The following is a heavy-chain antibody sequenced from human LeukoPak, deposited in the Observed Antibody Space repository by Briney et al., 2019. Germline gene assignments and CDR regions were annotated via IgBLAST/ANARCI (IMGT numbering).Heavy chain of an antibody. Sequence: GGSLRLSCAASGFTFSSYAMTWVRQAPGKGLEWVSAISGSGLSTYYADSVKGRFTISGDKAKNSLYLQMNSLRVEDTAVCYCARDYKYAFDNWGQGTLVTVSS. CDR3: ARDYKYAFDN. J-gene: IGHJ4*02. V-gene: IGHV3-23*01. CDR1: GFTFSSYA. D-gene: IGHD5-24*01. CDR2: ISGSGLST.